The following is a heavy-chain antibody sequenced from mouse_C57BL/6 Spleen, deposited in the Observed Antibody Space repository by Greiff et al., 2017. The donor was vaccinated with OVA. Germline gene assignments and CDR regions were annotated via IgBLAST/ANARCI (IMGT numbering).Heavy chain of an antibody. V-gene: IGHV1-53*01. CDR1: GYTFTSYW. CDR2: INPSNGGT. CDR3: ARSYYSNFHAMDY. D-gene: IGHD2-5*01. Sequence: VKLQQPGTELVKPGASVKLSCKASGYTFTSYWMHWVKQRPGQGLEWIGNINPSNGGTNYNEKFKSKATLTVDKSSSTAYMQLSSLTSEDSAVYYCARSYYSNFHAMDYWGQGTSVTVSS. J-gene: IGHJ4*01.